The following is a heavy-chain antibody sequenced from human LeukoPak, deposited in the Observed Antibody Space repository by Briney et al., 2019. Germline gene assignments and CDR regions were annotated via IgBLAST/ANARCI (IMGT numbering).Heavy chain of an antibody. D-gene: IGHD6-13*01. CDR1: GFTFISYW. Sequence: GGSLRLSCAASGFTFISYWMHWVRQAPGKGLVWVSRIKSDGSSTYYADSVKGRFTISRDNAKNTLYLQMNSLRAEDTAVYYCARAEGYSSSWYQYYFDYWGQGTLVTVSS. CDR3: ARAEGYSSSWYQYYFDY. CDR2: IKSDGSST. J-gene: IGHJ4*02. V-gene: IGHV3-74*01.